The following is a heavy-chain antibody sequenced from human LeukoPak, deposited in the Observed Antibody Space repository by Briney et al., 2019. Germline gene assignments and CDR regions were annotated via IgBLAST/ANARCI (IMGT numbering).Heavy chain of an antibody. D-gene: IGHD6-19*01. CDR1: GGSISSYN. V-gene: IGHV4-59*01. J-gene: IGHJ6*03. CDR3: ARTSSGWRGRYYYYMDV. Sequence: SETLSLTCTVSGGSISSYNWCWIWQRSAPGKRRIGYVYYSGSTNYHPSLKSRVTISVDTSKNQFSLKLSSVTAADTAVYYCARTSSGWRGRYYYYMDVWGKGTTVTVSS. CDR2: VYYSGST.